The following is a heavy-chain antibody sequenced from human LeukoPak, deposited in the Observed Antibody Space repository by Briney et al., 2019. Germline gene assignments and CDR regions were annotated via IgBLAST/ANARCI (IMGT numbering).Heavy chain of an antibody. CDR1: GFTVSSNY. D-gene: IGHD3-22*01. CDR2: ISSSGSTI. CDR3: ARALTYYYDSSGYYGH. Sequence: PGGSLRLSCAASGFTVSSNYMNWVRQAPGKGLEWVSYISSSGSTIYYADSAKGRFTISRDNAKNSLYLQMNSLRAEDTAVYYCARALTYYYDSSGYYGHWGQGTLVTVSS. V-gene: IGHV3-11*01. J-gene: IGHJ1*01.